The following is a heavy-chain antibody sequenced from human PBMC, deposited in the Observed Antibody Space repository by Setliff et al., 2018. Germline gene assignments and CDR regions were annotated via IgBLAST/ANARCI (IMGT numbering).Heavy chain of an antibody. J-gene: IGHJ5*02. Sequence: SETLSLTCSVSGMSITSHYWSWIRQSPGRGLEWIGYIYYTGSTTYSPSLKSRVTISPDTSKNQFHLTVKSVTEADTAVYYCARALRSPLGGTAFVPVHFDPWGQGILVTVSS. CDR2: IYYTGST. D-gene: IGHD3-16*01. CDR3: ARALRSPLGGTAFVPVHFDP. CDR1: GMSITSHY. V-gene: IGHV4-59*11.